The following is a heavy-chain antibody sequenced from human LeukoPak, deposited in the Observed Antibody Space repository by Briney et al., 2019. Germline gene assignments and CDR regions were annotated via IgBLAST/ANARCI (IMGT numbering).Heavy chain of an antibody. CDR2: ISGSSYYI. J-gene: IGHJ4*02. Sequence: GGSLRLSCAASGFTFSSYTINWVRQAPGKGLEWVSSISGSSYYIYYADSVRGRFTISRDNAKNSVYLQMNSLRAEDTAVYYCAREGVLAAADYWGQGTLVTVSP. CDR1: GFTFSSYT. V-gene: IGHV3-21*01. D-gene: IGHD6-13*01. CDR3: AREGVLAAADY.